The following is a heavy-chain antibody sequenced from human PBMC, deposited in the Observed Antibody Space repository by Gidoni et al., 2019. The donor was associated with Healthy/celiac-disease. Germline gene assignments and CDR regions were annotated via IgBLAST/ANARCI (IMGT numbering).Heavy chain of an antibody. Sequence: QVQLQQWGAGLLKPSETLSLTCAVYGGSFSGYYWSWIRQPPGKGLEWIGEINHSGSTNYNPSLKSRVTISVDTSKNQFSLKLSSVTAADTAVYYCARGGRPRSSGYSGYWGQGTLVTVSS. D-gene: IGHD3-22*01. CDR1: GGSFSGYY. CDR2: INHSGST. CDR3: ARGGRPRSSGYSGY. V-gene: IGHV4-34*01. J-gene: IGHJ4*02.